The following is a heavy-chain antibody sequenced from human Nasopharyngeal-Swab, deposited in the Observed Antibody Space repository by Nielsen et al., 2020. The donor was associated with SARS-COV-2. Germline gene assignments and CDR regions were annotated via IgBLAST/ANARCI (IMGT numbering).Heavy chain of an antibody. CDR3: ARRSDCSGGSCYSLYYYYGMDV. J-gene: IGHJ6*02. Sequence: ASVKVSCKVSGYTLTELSMHWVRQAPGKGLEWMGGFDPEDGETIYAQKFQGRVTITADKSTSTAYMELSSLRSEDTAVYYCARRSDCSGGSCYSLYYYYGMDVWGQGTTVTVSS. CDR2: FDPEDGET. V-gene: IGHV1-24*01. D-gene: IGHD2-15*01. CDR1: GYTLTELS.